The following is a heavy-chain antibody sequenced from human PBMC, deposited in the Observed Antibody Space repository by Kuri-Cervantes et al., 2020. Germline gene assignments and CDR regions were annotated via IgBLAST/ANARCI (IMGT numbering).Heavy chain of an antibody. D-gene: IGHD5-12*01. V-gene: IGHV4-61*05. CDR3: ASEYSGYETYYYYYGMDV. J-gene: IGHJ6*02. Sequence: SETLSLTCTVSGGSISSSSYYWGWIRQPPGKGLEWIGYIYYSGSTNYNPSLKSRVTISVDTSKNQFSLKLSSVTAADTAVYYCASEYSGYETYYYYYGMDVWGQGTTVTVSS. CDR2: IYYSGST. CDR1: GGSISSSSYY.